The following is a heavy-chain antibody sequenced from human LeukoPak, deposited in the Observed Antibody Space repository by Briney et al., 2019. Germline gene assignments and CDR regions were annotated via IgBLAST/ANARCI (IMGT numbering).Heavy chain of an antibody. CDR1: GFTVSSNY. J-gene: IGHJ4*02. D-gene: IGHD3-10*01. CDR2: IYSGGST. Sequence: GGSLRLSCAASGFTVSSNYMSWVRQAPGKGLEWVSVIYSGGSTYYADSVKGRFTISRDNSKNTLYLQMNSLRAEDTAVYYCAKNLWFGEYNDYWGQGTLVTVSS. V-gene: IGHV3-53*01. CDR3: AKNLWFGEYNDY.